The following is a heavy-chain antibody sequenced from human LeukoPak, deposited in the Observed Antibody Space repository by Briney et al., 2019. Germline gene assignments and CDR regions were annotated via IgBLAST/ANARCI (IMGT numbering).Heavy chain of an antibody. J-gene: IGHJ3*02. V-gene: IGHV3-74*01. CDR1: GFTFGSYW. CDR2: INSDGSST. D-gene: IGHD3-22*01. Sequence: GGSLRLSCAASGFTFGSYWMHWVRQAPGKGLVWVSRINSDGSSTSYADSVKGRFTISRDNAKNTLYLQMNSLRAEDTAVYYCARDRRGGDYYDSSGYYMSDAFDIWGQGTMVTVSS. CDR3: ARDRRGGDYYDSSGYYMSDAFDI.